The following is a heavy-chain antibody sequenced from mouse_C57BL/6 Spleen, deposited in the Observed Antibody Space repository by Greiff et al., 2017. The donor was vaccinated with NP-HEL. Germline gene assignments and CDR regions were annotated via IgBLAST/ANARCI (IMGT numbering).Heavy chain of an antibody. J-gene: IGHJ3*01. CDR2: IWSGGST. V-gene: IGHV2-2*01. CDR1: GFSLTSYG. Sequence: VQLQQSGPGLVQPSQSLSITCTVSGFSLTSYGVHWVRQSPGKGLEWLGVIWSGGSTDYNAAFISRLSISKDNSKSQVFFKMNSLQADDTAIYYCARGELSWFAYWGQGTLVTVSA. CDR3: ARGELSWFAY.